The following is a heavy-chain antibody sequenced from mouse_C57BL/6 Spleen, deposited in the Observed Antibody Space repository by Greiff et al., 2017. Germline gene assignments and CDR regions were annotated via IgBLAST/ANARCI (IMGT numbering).Heavy chain of an antibody. V-gene: IGHV5-17*01. CDR1: GFTFSDYG. J-gene: IGHJ3*01. D-gene: IGHD1-1*01. CDR3: AREGYGSSYWFAY. Sequence: EVQRVESGGGLVKPGGSLKLSCAASGFTFSDYGMHWVRQAPEKGLEWVAYISSGSSTIYYADTVKGRFTISRDNAKNTLFLQMTSLRSEDTAMYYCAREGYGSSYWFAYWGQGTLVTVSA. CDR2: ISSGSSTI.